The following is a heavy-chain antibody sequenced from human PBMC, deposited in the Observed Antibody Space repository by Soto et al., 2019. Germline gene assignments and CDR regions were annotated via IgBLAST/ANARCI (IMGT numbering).Heavy chain of an antibody. J-gene: IGHJ4*02. CDR1: GYTFTSYD. V-gene: IGHV1-8*01. Sequence: QVQLVQSGAEVKKPGASVTVSCKTSGYTFTSYDINWVRQATGHGLEWMGWMNPNSGNTGYAQNLQGRVTMTRNTSISTAYMELSGLRSDDTAVYYCARGRSTSWFSDYWGQGTLVTVSS. CDR3: ARGRSTSWFSDY. D-gene: IGHD6-13*01. CDR2: MNPNSGNT.